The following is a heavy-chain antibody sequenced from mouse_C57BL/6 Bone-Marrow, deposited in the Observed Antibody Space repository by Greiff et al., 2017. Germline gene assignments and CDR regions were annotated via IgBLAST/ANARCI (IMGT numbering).Heavy chain of an antibody. CDR3: TTDYFDY. Sequence: VQLQQSGAELVRPGASVKLSCTASGFNIKDDYMHWVKQRPEQGLEWIGWIDPENGDTEYASKFQGKATITADTSSNTAYLQHSSLTSEDTAVYYCTTDYFDYWGQGTTLTVSS. CDR2: IDPENGDT. J-gene: IGHJ2*01. V-gene: IGHV14-4*01. CDR1: GFNIKDDY.